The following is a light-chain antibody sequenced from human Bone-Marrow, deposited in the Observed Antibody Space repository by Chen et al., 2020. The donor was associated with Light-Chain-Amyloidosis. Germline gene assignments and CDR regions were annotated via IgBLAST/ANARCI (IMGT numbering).Light chain of an antibody. Sequence: NFTLTQPHSVSESPGKTVIISCTRSSGSIATNYVQWYQQRPGSSPTTVIYEDDQRPSGVPDRFSGSIDRSSNSASLTIAGLKTEDEADYYCQSYQGSSQGVFGGGTKLTVL. CDR3: QSYQGSSQGV. CDR2: EDD. J-gene: IGLJ3*02. CDR1: SGSIATNY. V-gene: IGLV6-57*01.